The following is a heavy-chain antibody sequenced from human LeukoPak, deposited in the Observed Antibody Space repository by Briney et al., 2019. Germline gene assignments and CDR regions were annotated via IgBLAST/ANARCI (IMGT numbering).Heavy chain of an antibody. CDR2: IYSGGST. CDR3: ASPRLLRFLADDAFDI. J-gene: IGHJ3*02. Sequence: GGSLRLSCAASGFTVSSNYMSWVRQAPGKGLEWVSVIYSGGSTYYADSVKGRFTISRDNAKNPLYLQMNSLRAEDTAVYYCASPRLLRFLADDAFDIWGQGTMVTVSS. V-gene: IGHV3-53*01. CDR1: GFTVSSNY. D-gene: IGHD3-3*01.